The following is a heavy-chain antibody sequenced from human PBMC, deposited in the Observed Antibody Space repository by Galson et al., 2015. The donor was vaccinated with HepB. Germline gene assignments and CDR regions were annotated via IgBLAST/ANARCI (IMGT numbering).Heavy chain of an antibody. CDR3: ARVDYDYIWGSYRFDY. CDR1: GYTFTGYY. J-gene: IGHJ4*02. Sequence: SVKVSCKASGYTFTGYYMHWVRQAPGQGLEWMGRINPNSGGTNYAQKFQGRVTMTRDTSISTAYMELSRLRSDDTAVYYCARVDYDYIWGSYRFDYWGQGTLVTVSS. V-gene: IGHV1-2*06. D-gene: IGHD3-16*02. CDR2: INPNSGGT.